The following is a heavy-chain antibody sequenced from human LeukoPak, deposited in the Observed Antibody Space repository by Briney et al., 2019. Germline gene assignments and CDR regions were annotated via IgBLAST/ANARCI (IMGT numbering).Heavy chain of an antibody. CDR1: GFTFSNYW. D-gene: IGHD1-20*01. Sequence: GRSLRLSCAASGFTFSNYWMHWVRQAPGKGLVWVSRVNSDGSSTTYADSVKGRFTISRDNAKNTLYLQMSSLRAEDTAVYYCARGGVTGAPNYYWGQGTLVTVSS. CDR2: VNSDGSST. J-gene: IGHJ4*02. V-gene: IGHV3-74*01. CDR3: ARGGVTGAPNYY.